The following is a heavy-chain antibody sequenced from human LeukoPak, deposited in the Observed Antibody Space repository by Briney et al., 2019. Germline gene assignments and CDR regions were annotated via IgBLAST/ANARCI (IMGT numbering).Heavy chain of an antibody. Sequence: QAGGSLRLSCAASGFTFDECAMHWVRQAPGKAVEWVSSISWNSDRTAYADSVKGRFTISRDNAKNSLYLQMNSLRPEDMALYYCVKDRGAFGELLWVDYWGQGTLVTVSS. CDR3: VKDRGAFGELLWVDY. D-gene: IGHD3-10*01. CDR1: GFTFDECA. CDR2: ISWNSDRT. J-gene: IGHJ4*02. V-gene: IGHV3-9*03.